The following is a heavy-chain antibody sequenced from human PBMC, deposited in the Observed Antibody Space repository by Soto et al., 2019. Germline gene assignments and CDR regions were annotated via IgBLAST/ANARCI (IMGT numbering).Heavy chain of an antibody. Sequence: AGVNVSCKASLYTLLTHYIHWVRQAPGQGGEWMGVINTSGGNTVYAQKSQGRVNMTRDTYTSTVYMELSSMRFEDTAVYYYERVAAVTPPYYFDYWGQGTQVTVSS. CDR3: ERVAAVTPPYYFDY. CDR2: INTSGGNT. CDR1: LYTLLTHY. D-gene: IGHD4-17*01. V-gene: IGHV1-46*01. J-gene: IGHJ4*02.